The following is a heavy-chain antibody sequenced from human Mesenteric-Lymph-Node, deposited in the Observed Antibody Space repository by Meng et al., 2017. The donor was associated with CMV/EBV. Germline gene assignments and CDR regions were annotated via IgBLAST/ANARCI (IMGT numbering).Heavy chain of an antibody. CDR2: INPNSGGT. D-gene: IGHD3-22*01. J-gene: IGHJ5*02. CDR3: AREGMYYYDTSGMKWFDP. V-gene: IGHV1-2*02. Sequence: FPADSMHWVRPAPGQGLEWMGWINPNSGGTKYAQKFQGRATMTTDTSINTAYMELSRLRSDDTAVYYCAREGMYYYDTSGMKWFDPWGQGTLVTVSS. CDR1: FPADS.